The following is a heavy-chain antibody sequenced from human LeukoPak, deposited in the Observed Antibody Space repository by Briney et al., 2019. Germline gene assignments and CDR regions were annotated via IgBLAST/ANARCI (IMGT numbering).Heavy chain of an antibody. Sequence: NPSETLSLTCVVSGYSISSGFYWGWIRQPPGEGLEWIGSIYHSGTAYYNPSLNSRVTISVDTSKNQFSLKLTSVTAADTAVYFCATQHDYGKKIDYWGQGTLVTVSS. D-gene: IGHD4-17*01. J-gene: IGHJ4*02. V-gene: IGHV4-38-2*01. CDR3: ATQHDYGKKIDY. CDR2: IYHSGTA. CDR1: GYSISSGFY.